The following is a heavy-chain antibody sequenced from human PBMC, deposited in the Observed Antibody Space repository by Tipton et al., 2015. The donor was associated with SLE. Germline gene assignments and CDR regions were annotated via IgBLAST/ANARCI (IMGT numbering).Heavy chain of an antibody. CDR3: ASLRIAVAGHAFDI. CDR2: IYTSGST. Sequence: TLSLTCTVSGGSISSGSYYWSWIRQPAGKGLEWIGYIYTSGSTNYNPSLTSRVTISVDTSKDQFSLKLSSVTAADTAVYYCASLRIAVAGHAFDIWGQGTMVTVSS. V-gene: IGHV4-61*09. D-gene: IGHD6-19*01. J-gene: IGHJ3*02. CDR1: GGSISSGSYY.